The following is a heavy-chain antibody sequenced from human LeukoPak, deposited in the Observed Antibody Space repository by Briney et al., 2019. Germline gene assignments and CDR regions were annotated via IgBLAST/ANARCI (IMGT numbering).Heavy chain of an antibody. D-gene: IGHD3-10*01. Sequence: SETLSLTCTVSGGSISSSSYYWGWIRQPPGKGLEWIGSIYYSGSTYYNPSLKSRVTISVDTSKNQFSLKLSSVTAADTAVYYCARKTSQGTYYYGSGSYYKCWFDPWGQGTLVTVSS. CDR1: GGSISSSSYY. CDR2: IYYSGST. V-gene: IGHV4-39*07. J-gene: IGHJ5*02. CDR3: ARKTSQGTYYYGSGSYYKCWFDP.